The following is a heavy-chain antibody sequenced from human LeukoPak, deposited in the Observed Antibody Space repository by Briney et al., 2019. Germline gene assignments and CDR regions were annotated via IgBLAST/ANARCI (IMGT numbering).Heavy chain of an antibody. V-gene: IGHV4-39*07. CDR2: IYHSGST. CDR3: ARGGTGFDY. D-gene: IGHD3-16*01. J-gene: IGHJ4*02. Sequence: SETLSLTCTVSGGSISSSSYYWGWVRQPPGNGLEWIGEIYHSGSTNYNPSLKSRVTISVDKSKNQFSLKLSSVTAADTAVYYCARGGTGFDYWGQGTLVTVSS. CDR1: GGSISSSSYY.